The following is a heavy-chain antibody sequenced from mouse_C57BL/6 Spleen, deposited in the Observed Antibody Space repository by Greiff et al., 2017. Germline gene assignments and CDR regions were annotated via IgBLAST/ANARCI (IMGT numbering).Heavy chain of an antibody. Sequence: EVKLMESGGGLVQPKGSLKLSCAASGFRFNTYAMNWVRQAPGKGLEWVARIRSKSNNYATYYADAVKDRFTISRDDSESMLYLQMNNLKTEATAMYYCVSHYGAMDYWGQGTSGTFSS. J-gene: IGHJ4*01. CDR1: GFRFNTYA. CDR2: IRSKSNNYAT. D-gene: IGHD1-1*02. V-gene: IGHV10-1*01. CDR3: VSHYGAMDY.